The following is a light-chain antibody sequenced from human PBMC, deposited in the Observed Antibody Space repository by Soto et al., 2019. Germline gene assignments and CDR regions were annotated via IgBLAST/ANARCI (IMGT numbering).Light chain of an antibody. V-gene: IGKV1-39*01. CDR3: QQSYITPWT. Sequence: DIQMTQSPSSLSTSVGDRVTITCRASQSISDYLNWYQHKPGKVPKLLIYAASRLQSGVPSRFSGSGSGTDFTLTISSLQPEDFATYYCQQSYITPWTFGQGTGVEIK. J-gene: IGKJ1*01. CDR2: AAS. CDR1: QSISDY.